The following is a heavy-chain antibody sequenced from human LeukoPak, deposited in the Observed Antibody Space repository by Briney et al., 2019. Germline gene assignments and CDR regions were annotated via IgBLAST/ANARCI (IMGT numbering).Heavy chain of an antibody. J-gene: IGHJ4*02. V-gene: IGHV1-24*01. D-gene: IGHD2-8*01. CDR1: GYTLTELS. Sequence: ASVKVSCKVSGYTLTELSMHWVRQAPGKGLEWMGGFDPENDETIYAQKFQGRVTMTEETSTDTAYMELSSLSSADTAVYYCARGVPLGYCTYGVCYPPYYFDYWGQGTLVTASS. CDR3: ARGVPLGYCTYGVCYPPYYFDY. CDR2: FDPENDET.